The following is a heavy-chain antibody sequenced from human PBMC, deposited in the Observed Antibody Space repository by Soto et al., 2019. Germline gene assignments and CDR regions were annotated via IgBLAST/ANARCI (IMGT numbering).Heavy chain of an antibody. J-gene: IGHJ5*02. CDR1: GGAISTYY. CDR2: IYSSGST. D-gene: IGHD3-3*01. Sequence: PPETLSLTCTVSGGAISTYYWTWIRQPAGKGLEWIGRIYSSGSTKYNPSLQSRVTMSLDTSNNQFSLRLTSVTAADTAVYYCARGQRFSDWFDPWGQGTLVTVSS. CDR3: ARGQRFSDWFDP. V-gene: IGHV4-4*07.